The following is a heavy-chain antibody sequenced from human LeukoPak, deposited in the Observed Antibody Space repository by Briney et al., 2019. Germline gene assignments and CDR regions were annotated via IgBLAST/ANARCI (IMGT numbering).Heavy chain of an antibody. CDR1: GYSISNDYY. D-gene: IGHD6-13*01. CDR2: IYHSGST. CDR3: ARDVAAAATRKENYYGLDV. J-gene: IGHJ6*04. Sequence: SETLSLTCAVSGYSISNDYYWGWIRQPPGKGLEWIGSIYHSGSTYYNPSLKSRLTISVDTSKNQFSLKVTSVTAADTAMYYCARDVAAAATRKENYYGLDVWGKGTTVTVSS. V-gene: IGHV4-38-2*02.